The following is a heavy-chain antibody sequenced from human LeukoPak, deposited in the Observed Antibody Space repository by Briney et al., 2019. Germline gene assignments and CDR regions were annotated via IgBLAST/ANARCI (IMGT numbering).Heavy chain of an antibody. CDR2: INPSGGST. D-gene: IGHD2-2*01. J-gene: IGHJ4*02. CDR1: GYTFTSYY. Sequence: ASVKVSCKASGYTFTSYYMHWVRQAPGQGLEWMGIINPSGGSTSYAQKFQGRVTMTRDTSTSTVYMELSSLRSEDTAVYYCARDFVVVPAGTAGGYWGQGTLVTVSS. V-gene: IGHV1-46*01. CDR3: ARDFVVVPAGTAGGY.